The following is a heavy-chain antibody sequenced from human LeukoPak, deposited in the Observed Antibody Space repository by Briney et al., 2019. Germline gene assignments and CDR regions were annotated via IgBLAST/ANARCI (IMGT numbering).Heavy chain of an antibody. J-gene: IGHJ1*01. D-gene: IGHD2-21*02. CDR1: GFTFSSYS. CDR3: ARAYYGGDCYSHFQH. CDR2: ISSSSSI. Sequence: GGSLRLSCAASGFTFSSYSMNWVRQAPGKGLEWVSYISSSSSIYYADFVKGRFTISRDNAKNSLYLQMNSLRAEDTAVYYCARAYYGGDCYSHFQHWGQGTLVTVSS. V-gene: IGHV3-21*05.